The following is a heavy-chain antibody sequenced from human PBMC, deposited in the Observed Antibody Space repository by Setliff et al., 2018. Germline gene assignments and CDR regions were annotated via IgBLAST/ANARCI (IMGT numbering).Heavy chain of an antibody. J-gene: IGHJ4*02. CDR1: GGSISSSAYY. Sequence: KTSETLSLTCTVSGGSISSSAYYWGWIRQPPGKGLEWIGNIYYSGNTNYNPSLKSRAAMSVDTSKNQFSLKLTSVTAADTAVYYCARVRMVQGYYEFDYWGQGTLVTVSS. D-gene: IGHD3-10*01. CDR2: IYYSGNT. CDR3: ARVRMVQGYYEFDY. V-gene: IGHV4-39*07.